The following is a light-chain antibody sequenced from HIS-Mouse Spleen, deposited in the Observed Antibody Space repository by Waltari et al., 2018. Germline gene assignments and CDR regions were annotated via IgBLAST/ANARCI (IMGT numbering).Light chain of an antibody. CDR3: QQYGSSSALT. CDR1: QSVSSSY. CDR2: GAS. V-gene: IGKV3-20*01. J-gene: IGKJ4*01. Sequence: EIVLTQSPGTTSLSPGERATLCCRASQSVSSSYLAWYQQKPGQAPRLLIYGASSTATCIPDRFSGSGSGTDFTLTISRLEPEDFAVYYCQQYGSSSALTFGGGTKVEIK.